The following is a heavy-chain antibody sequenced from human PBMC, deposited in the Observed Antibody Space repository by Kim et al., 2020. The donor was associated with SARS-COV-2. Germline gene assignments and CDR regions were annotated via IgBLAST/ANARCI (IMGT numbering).Heavy chain of an antibody. CDR1: GFSLSTSGVG. J-gene: IGHJ5*02. V-gene: IGHV2-5*02. Sequence: SGPTLVKPTQTLTLTCTFSGFSLSTSGVGVGWIRQPPGKALEWLALIYWDDDKRYSPSLKSRLTITKDTSKNQVVLTMTNMDPVDTATYYCAHILELRNVFLNWFDPWGQGTLVTVSS. CDR3: AHILELRNVFLNWFDP. CDR2: IYWDDDK. D-gene: IGHD1-7*01.